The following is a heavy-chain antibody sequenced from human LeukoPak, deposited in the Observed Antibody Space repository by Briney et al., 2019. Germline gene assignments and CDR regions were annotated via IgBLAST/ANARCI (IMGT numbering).Heavy chain of an antibody. CDR3: AFQAHYYDSSGYLLG. CDR1: GFTFSSYA. CDR2: ISGSGGST. V-gene: IGHV3-23*01. Sequence: QAGGSLRLSCAASGFTFSSYAMSGVRQAPGKGLEWVSAISGSGGSTYYADSVKGRFTISRDNSKNTLYLQMNSLRAEDTAVYYCAFQAHYYDSSGYLLGWGQGTLVTVSS. J-gene: IGHJ4*02. D-gene: IGHD3-22*01.